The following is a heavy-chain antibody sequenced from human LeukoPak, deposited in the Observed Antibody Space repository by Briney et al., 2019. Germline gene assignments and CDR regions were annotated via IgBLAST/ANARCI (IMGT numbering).Heavy chain of an antibody. V-gene: IGHV4-34*01. D-gene: IGHD5-24*01. CDR1: GGSFSGYY. CDR2: INHSGST. CDR3: ARGYRGWLQHARTQYYFDY. J-gene: IGHJ4*02. Sequence: SETLSLTCAVYGGSFSGYYWSWIRQPPGKGLEWLGEINHSGSTNYNPSLKSRVTISVDTSKNQFSLKLSSVTAADTAVYYCARGYRGWLQHARTQYYFDYWGQGTLVTVSS.